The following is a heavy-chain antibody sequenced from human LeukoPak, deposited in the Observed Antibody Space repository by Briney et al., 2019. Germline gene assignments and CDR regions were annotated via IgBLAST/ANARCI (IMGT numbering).Heavy chain of an antibody. CDR3: ATEGDTDVVVVVAPSYYYGMDV. Sequence: GGSLRLSCASSGFTFSRYVKHWLGQAPGKGLEWVAVISYDGSNKYYAASVKGRFTISRDNSKNTLYMQMNSLRAEDTLNTYTATEGDTDVVVVVAPSYYYGMDVWGQGTTVTVSS. J-gene: IGHJ6*02. V-gene: IGHV3-30-3*01. CDR2: ISYDGSNK. CDR1: GFTFSRYV. D-gene: IGHD2-15*01.